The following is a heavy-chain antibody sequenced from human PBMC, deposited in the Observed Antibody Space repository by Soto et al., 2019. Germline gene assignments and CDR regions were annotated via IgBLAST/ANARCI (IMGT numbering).Heavy chain of an antibody. CDR1: GYTFSIYG. CDR3: ARDYGRWIEPIVDY. Sequence: QVQLVQSGAEVKKPGASVKVSCVASGYTFSIYGISWVRQAPGQGLEWMGWINAYNGNTNYAQKFQGRVTMTTDTSTSTGYAELGGLKSHGNAVFYCARDYGRWIEPIVDYWGQGTLVTVSS. V-gene: IGHV1-18*04. J-gene: IGHJ4*02. CDR2: INAYNGNT. D-gene: IGHD1-26*01.